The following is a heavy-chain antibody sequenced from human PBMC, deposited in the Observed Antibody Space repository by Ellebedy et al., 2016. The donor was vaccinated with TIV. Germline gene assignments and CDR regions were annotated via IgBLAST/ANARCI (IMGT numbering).Heavy chain of an antibody. D-gene: IGHD3-3*01. CDR3: AKDLGITNTNGEYFDY. Sequence: GGSLRLXXAASGFTFSSYAMSWVRQAPGKGLEWVSAISGSGGSTYYADSVKGRFTISRDNSKNTLYLQMNSLRAEDTAVYYCAKDLGITNTNGEYFDYWGQGTLVTVSS. J-gene: IGHJ4*02. CDR2: ISGSGGST. CDR1: GFTFSSYA. V-gene: IGHV3-23*01.